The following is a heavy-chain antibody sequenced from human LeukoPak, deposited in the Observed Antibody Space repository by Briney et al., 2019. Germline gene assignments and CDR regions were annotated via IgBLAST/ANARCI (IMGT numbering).Heavy chain of an antibody. Sequence: PSETLSLTCTVSGGSISSYYWSWNRQSAGKGLEWIGRIYSSGSSNYNASLKSRVTMSVDTSKNQFSLKLSSVTAADTAVYYCARIFSVGYYFDYWGQGTLVTVSS. CDR3: ARIFSVGYYFDY. V-gene: IGHV4-4*07. D-gene: IGHD3-3*01. CDR1: GGSISSYY. J-gene: IGHJ4*02. CDR2: IYSSGSS.